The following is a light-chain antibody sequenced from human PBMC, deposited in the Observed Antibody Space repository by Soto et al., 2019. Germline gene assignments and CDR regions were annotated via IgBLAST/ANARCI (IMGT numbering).Light chain of an antibody. J-gene: IGKJ2*01. V-gene: IGKV1-39*01. CDR3: QQSFRTPQF. CDR2: GAS. CDR1: QNIDKY. Sequence: DIQVTQSPSSLAASVGDRVTITCRASQNIDKYLNWYQQKPGKAHEVLISGASSLQKGVPSRFSGSGSGTEFTLTINSLRPEDFATYYCQQSFRTPQFFGQGTKLEI.